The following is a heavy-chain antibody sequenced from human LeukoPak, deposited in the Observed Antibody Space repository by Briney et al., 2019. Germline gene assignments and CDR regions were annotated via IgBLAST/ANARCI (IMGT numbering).Heavy chain of an antibody. D-gene: IGHD3-22*01. CDR2: IIPIFGTA. V-gene: IGHV1-69*13. CDR1: GGTFLSYA. J-gene: IGHJ4*02. Sequence: ASVKVSCKGCGGTFLSYAISWVGQAPGQGLAWMGGIIPIFGTANYAQKFQRRVTITADESTSTAYMELSSLRSEDTAVYYCVQGYCYDSSGVYWGQGTLVTVSS. CDR3: VQGYCYDSSGVY.